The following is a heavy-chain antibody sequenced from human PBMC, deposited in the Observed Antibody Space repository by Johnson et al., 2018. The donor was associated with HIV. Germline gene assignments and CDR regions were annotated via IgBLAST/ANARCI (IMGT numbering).Heavy chain of an antibody. CDR2: INWNGVRT. Sequence: VQLVESGGGVVRPGGSLRLSCAASGFTFSDYYMNWIRQTPGKGLEWVSGINWNGVRTGYLDSMKGRFTISRDNSKNTLYLQMNSLRAEDTAVYYCAREGGGTLVLGDEGAFDVWGQGTMVSVSS. CDR3: AREGGGTLVLGDEGAFDV. D-gene: IGHD3-10*01. CDR1: GFTFSDYY. V-gene: IGHV3-20*04. J-gene: IGHJ3*01.